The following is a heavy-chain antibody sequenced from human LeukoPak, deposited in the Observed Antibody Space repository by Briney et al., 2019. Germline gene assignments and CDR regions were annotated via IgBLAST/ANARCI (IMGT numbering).Heavy chain of an antibody. CDR3: ARGVYSNYLTSYYYYYYMDV. D-gene: IGHD4-11*01. J-gene: IGHJ6*03. CDR1: GGSFSGYY. Sequence: SETLSLTCAVYGGSFSGYYWSWIRQPPGKGLEWIGEINHSGSTNYNPSLKSRVTISVDTSKNQFSLKLSSVTAADTAVYYCARGVYSNYLTSYYYYYYMDVWGKGTTVTVSS. V-gene: IGHV4-34*01. CDR2: INHSGST.